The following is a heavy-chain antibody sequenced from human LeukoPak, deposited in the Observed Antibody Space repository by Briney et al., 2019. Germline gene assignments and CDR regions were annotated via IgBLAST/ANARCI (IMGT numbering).Heavy chain of an antibody. CDR3: ARHKIPDDYYSCFDY. CDR2: IYYSGST. J-gene: IGHJ4*02. V-gene: IGHV4-59*08. D-gene: IGHD3-22*01. CDR1: GGSLSSYF. Sequence: SETLSLTCTVSGGSLSSYFWSWIRQPPGKGLEWIGYIYYSGSTNYNPSLKSRVTMSVDTAKNQFSLKLTSVTAADAAVYYCARHKIPDDYYSCFDYWGQGTLVTVSS.